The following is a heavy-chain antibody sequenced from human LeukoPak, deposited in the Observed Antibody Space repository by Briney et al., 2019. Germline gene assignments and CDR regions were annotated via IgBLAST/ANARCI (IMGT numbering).Heavy chain of an antibody. D-gene: IGHD4-17*01. CDR2: IKQDGREK. J-gene: IGHJ4*02. CDR3: AREQTTTVTTGGYYFDY. V-gene: IGHV3-7*01. CDR1: GFTFSSYW. Sequence: GGSLRLSCAAYGFTFSSYWMSWVRQAPGKGLEWVANIKQDGREKYYVDSVKGRFTISRDNAKNSLYLQMNSLRAEDTAVYYCAREQTTTVTTGGYYFDYWGQGTLVTVSS.